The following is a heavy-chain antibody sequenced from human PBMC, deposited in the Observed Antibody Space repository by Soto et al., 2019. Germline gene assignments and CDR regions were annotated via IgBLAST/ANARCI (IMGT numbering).Heavy chain of an antibody. CDR2: MNPNSGNT. Sequence: ASVKVSCKASGYTFTGYYMHWVRQAPGQGLEWMGWMNPNSGNTGYAQKFQGRVTMTRNTSISTAYMELSSLRSEDTAVYYCARVGAYFFWGQGTAVTVSS. CDR3: ARVGAYFF. V-gene: IGHV1-8*02. CDR1: GYTFTGYY. J-gene: IGHJ6*02. D-gene: IGHD2-21*01.